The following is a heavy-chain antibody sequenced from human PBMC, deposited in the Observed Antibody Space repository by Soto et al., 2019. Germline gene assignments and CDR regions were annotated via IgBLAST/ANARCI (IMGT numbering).Heavy chain of an antibody. CDR3: ATSQKGYNWNYFDH. V-gene: IGHV4-39*01. Sequence: SETLSLTCAVSGGSISGSYYYWAWLRQSPGKGLEWIGSVFYTGFTSYNPSLESRVSVSVDTSKSQFSLKLSAVTAADTAVYYCATSQKGYNWNYFDHWGQGTLVTVSS. CDR2: VFYTGFT. CDR1: GGSISGSYYY. D-gene: IGHD1-20*01. J-gene: IGHJ4*02.